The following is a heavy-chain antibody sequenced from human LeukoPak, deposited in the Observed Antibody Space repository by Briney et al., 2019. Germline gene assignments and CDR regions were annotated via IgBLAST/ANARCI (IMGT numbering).Heavy chain of an antibody. J-gene: IGHJ4*02. CDR1: GYTFTSYG. Sequence: ASVKVSCKASGYTFTSYGITWVRQAPGQGLEWMGWISTYNGNSNYAQKLQGRVTMTTDTSTSTAYMELRSLRSEDTAVYYCATERTPGPEVVPAAPFDYWGQGTLVTVSS. CDR2: ISTYNGNS. CDR3: ATERTPGPEVVPAAPFDY. V-gene: IGHV1-18*01. D-gene: IGHD2-2*01.